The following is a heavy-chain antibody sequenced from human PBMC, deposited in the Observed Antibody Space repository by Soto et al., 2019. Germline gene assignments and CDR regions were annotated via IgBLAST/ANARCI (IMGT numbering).Heavy chain of an antibody. J-gene: IGHJ3*02. CDR2: INPNSGGT. Sequence: ASVKVSCKASGYTFTGYYMHWVRQAPGQGLEWMGWINPNSGGTNYAQKFQGWVTMTRDTSISTAYTELSRLRSDDTAVYYCARGPGGYYDSSGYAGHAFDIWGQGTMVTVSS. V-gene: IGHV1-2*04. D-gene: IGHD3-22*01. CDR1: GYTFTGYY. CDR3: ARGPGGYYDSSGYAGHAFDI.